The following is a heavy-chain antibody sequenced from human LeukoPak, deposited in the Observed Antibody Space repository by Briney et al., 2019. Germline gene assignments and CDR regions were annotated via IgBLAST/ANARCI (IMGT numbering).Heavy chain of an antibody. D-gene: IGHD5-18*01. CDR3: ARVNTAMTTWYYYYYYMDV. J-gene: IGHJ6*03. Sequence: PGGSLRLSCAASGYTFSSYWMHWVRQAPGRGRVWVTRINSDGSSTSYADSVKGRFTISRDNAKNTLYLQMNSLRAEDTAVYYCARVNTAMTTWYYYYYYMDVWGKGTTVTVSS. V-gene: IGHV3-74*01. CDR2: INSDGSST. CDR1: GYTFSSYW.